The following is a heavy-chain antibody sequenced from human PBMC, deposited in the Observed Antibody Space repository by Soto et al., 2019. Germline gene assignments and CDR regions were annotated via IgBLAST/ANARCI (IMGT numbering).Heavy chain of an antibody. Sequence: GGSLRLSCAASGFTFSNAWMNWVRQAPGKGLEWVGRIKSKTDGGTTDYAAPVKGRFTISRDDSKNTLYLQMNSLKTEDTAVYYCTTGRRQLLYYYYGMDVWGQGTTVTVSS. CDR1: GFTFSNAW. D-gene: IGHD6-6*01. J-gene: IGHJ6*02. V-gene: IGHV3-15*07. CDR3: TTGRRQLLYYYYGMDV. CDR2: IKSKTDGGTT.